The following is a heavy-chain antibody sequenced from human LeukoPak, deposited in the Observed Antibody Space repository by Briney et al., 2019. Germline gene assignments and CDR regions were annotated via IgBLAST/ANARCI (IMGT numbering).Heavy chain of an antibody. CDR1: GYTFTGYY. D-gene: IGHD6-6*01. J-gene: IGHJ4*02. CDR3: ARDSSSDSEGFDY. CDR2: INPNSGGT. V-gene: IGHV1-2*02. Sequence: ASVKVSCKASGYTFTGYYMHWVRQAPGQGLEWMGWINPNSGGTNYAQKFQGRVTMTRDTSISTAYMELSRLRSDDTAVYYCARDSSSDSEGFDYWGQGTLVTVSS.